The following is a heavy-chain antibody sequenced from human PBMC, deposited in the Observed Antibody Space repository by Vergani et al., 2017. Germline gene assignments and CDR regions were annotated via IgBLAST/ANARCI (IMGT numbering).Heavy chain of an antibody. CDR1: GFTFDDYA. J-gene: IGHJ2*01. CDR2: ISWNSGSI. CDR3: AKDISSSSWYFDL. Sequence: EVQLVESGGGLVQPGRSLRLSCAASGFTFDDYAMHWVRQAPGKGLEWVSGISWNSGSIGYADSVKGRFTISRDHAKNSLYLQMNSLRAEDTALYYCAKDISSSSWYFDLWGRGTLVTVSS. V-gene: IGHV3-9*01. D-gene: IGHD6-6*01.